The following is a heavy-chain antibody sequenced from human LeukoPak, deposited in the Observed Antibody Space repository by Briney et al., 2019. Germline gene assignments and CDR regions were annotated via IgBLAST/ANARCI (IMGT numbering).Heavy chain of an antibody. CDR3: ARSPPYSSGWRGGNWYFDL. V-gene: IGHV4-59*01. CDR1: GGSFSGYY. Sequence: PSETLSLTCAVYGGSFSGYYWSWIRQPPGKGLEWIGYIYYSGSTNYNPSLKSRVTISVDTSKNQFSLKLSSVTAADTAVYYCARSPPYSSGWRGGNWYFDLWGRGTLVTVSS. J-gene: IGHJ2*01. CDR2: IYYSGST. D-gene: IGHD6-19*01.